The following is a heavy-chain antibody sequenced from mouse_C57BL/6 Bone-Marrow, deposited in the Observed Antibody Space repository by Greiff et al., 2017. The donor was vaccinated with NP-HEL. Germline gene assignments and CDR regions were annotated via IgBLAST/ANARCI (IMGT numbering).Heavy chain of an antibody. V-gene: IGHV5-16*01. CDR1: GFTFSDYY. CDR2: INYDGSST. Sequence: DVHLVESEGGLVQPGSSMKLSCTASGFTFSDYYMAWVRQVPEKGLEWVANINYDGSSTYYLDSLKSRFIISRDNAKNILYLQMSSLKSEDTATYYCARDTVVPRRPDWYFDVWGTGTTVTVSS. CDR3: ARDTVVPRRPDWYFDV. J-gene: IGHJ1*03. D-gene: IGHD1-1*01.